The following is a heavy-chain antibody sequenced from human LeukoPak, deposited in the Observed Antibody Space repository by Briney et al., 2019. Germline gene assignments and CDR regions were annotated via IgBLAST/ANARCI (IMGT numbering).Heavy chain of an antibody. Sequence: ASVKLSLTASGYTFTNYGISWVRQSPGQGLEWMGWISAYNGNTNYAQKLQGRVTMTTDSSTSTPYMELRSLRSDDTAVYYCARYYDSSPPGLEFLHCGESNLVTVSS. CDR3: ARYYDSSPPGLEFLH. V-gene: IGHV1-18*01. J-gene: IGHJ1*01. CDR2: ISAYNGNT. CDR1: GYTFTNYG. D-gene: IGHD3-22*01.